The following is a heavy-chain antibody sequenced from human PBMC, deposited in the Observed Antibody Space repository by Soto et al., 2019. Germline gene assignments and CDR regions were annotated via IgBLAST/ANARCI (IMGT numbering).Heavy chain of an antibody. D-gene: IGHD3-3*01. CDR3: ASRFWSGYYGYYYYGMDV. Sequence: GASVKVSCKASGGTFSIYAIISVRQAPGQGLEWMGGIIPIFGTANYAQKFQGRVTITADESTSTAYMELSSLRSEDTAVYYCASRFWSGYYGYYYYGMDVWGQGTTVTVSS. CDR2: IIPIFGTA. V-gene: IGHV1-69*13. J-gene: IGHJ6*02. CDR1: GGTFSIYA.